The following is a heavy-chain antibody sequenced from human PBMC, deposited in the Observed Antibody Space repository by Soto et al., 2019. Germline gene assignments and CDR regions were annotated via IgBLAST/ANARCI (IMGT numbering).Heavy chain of an antibody. CDR2: IYNSGST. V-gene: IGHV4-59*01. CDR1: GGSISSDY. CDR3: ARRYGGNLYY. J-gene: IGHJ4*02. Sequence: QVQLQESGPGLVKPSETLSLTCTVSGGSISSDYWTWIRQPPGKGLEWIGYIYNSGSTNYNPSLKSRVTISVDTSKNQFSLKLSSVTAADTAVYYRARRYGGNLYYWGQGTLVTVSS. D-gene: IGHD1-1*01.